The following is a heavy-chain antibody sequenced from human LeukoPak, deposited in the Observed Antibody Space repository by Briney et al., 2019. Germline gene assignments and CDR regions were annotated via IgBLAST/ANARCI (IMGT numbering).Heavy chain of an antibody. D-gene: IGHD2-2*01. CDR1: GGSISSYY. V-gene: IGHV4-4*07. J-gene: IGHJ3*02. CDR3: ARMPVPIHDAFDI. CDR2: LYVNGSP. Sequence: PSETLSLTCTVSGGSISSYYWSWIRQSAGKGLEYIGRLYVNGSPNSNPSLKSRVTMSLDTSKNQFSLKMTSVTAADSAIYFCARMPVPIHDAFDIWGQGTAVMVSS.